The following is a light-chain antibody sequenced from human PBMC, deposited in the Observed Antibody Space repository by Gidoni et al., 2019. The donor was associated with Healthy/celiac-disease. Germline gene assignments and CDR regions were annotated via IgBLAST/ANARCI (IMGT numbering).Light chain of an antibody. CDR3: QSADSSGTYVV. CDR2: KDS. J-gene: IGLJ3*02. Sequence: SYELTKPPSGSVSPGQTARITCSGDALPKQYAYWYQQKPGQAPVLGIYKDSERPSGIPERFSGSSSGTTVTLTISGVQAEDEADYYCQSADSSGTYVVFGGGTELTVL. CDR1: ALPKQY. V-gene: IGLV3-25*03.